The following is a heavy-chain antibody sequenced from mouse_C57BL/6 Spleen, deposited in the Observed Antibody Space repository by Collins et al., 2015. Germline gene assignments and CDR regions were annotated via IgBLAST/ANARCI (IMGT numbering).Heavy chain of an antibody. D-gene: IGHD3-1*01. V-gene: IGHV1S22*01. CDR3: TAARATYYFDY. J-gene: IGHJ2*01. Sequence: LQQPGSELVRPGASVKLSCKASGYTFTSYWMHWVKQRPGQGLEWIGNIYPGSGSTNYDEKFKSKATLTVDTSSSTAYMHLSSLTSEDSAVYYCTAARATYYFDYWGQGTTLTVSS. CDR1: GYTFTSYW. CDR2: IYPGSGST.